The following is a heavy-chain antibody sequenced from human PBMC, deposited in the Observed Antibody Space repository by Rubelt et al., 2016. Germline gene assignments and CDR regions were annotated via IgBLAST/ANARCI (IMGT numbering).Heavy chain of an antibody. D-gene: IGHD3-10*01. CDR3: ASRGRYYGSGSYPPRTGIVDY. CDR1: GGSFSGYY. V-gene: IGHV4-34*01. J-gene: IGHJ4*02. CDR2: INHSGST. Sequence: QVQLQQWGAGLLKPSETLSLTCAVYGGSFSGYYWSWIRQPPGKGLEWIGEINHSGSTHYNPSLKSRVTRSVERAKNQVSLKLGAVTAADKAVYYCASRGRYYGSGSYPPRTGIVDYWGQGTLVTVSS.